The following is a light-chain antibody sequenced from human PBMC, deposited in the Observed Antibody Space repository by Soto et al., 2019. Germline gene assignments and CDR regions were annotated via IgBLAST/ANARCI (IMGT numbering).Light chain of an antibody. V-gene: IGKV1-39*01. CDR2: AAS. Sequence: DIQMTQSPSSLSASVGDRVTITCRASQSISNYLNWYQQKPGKAPKLLIYAASSLQSGVPSRFSGSGSGTDFTLTISSLQPEDFATYYCQQSYINPAWTFGQGTKVDIK. CDR1: QSISNY. CDR3: QQSYINPAWT. J-gene: IGKJ1*01.